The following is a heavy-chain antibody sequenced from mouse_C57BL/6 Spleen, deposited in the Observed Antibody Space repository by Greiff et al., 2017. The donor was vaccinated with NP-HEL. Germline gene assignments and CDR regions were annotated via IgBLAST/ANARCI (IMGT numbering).Heavy chain of an antibody. CDR1: GYTFTSYW. CDR3: ARGGATTVALYYYAMDY. V-gene: IGHV1-69*01. D-gene: IGHD1-1*01. J-gene: IGHJ4*01. CDR2: IDPSDSYT. Sequence: QVQLQQPGAELVMPGASVKLSCKASGYTFTSYWMHWVKQRPGQGLEWIGEIDPSDSYTNYNQKFKGKSTLTVDKSSSTAYMQLNSLTSEDSAVYYCARGGATTVALYYYAMDYWGQGTSVTVSS.